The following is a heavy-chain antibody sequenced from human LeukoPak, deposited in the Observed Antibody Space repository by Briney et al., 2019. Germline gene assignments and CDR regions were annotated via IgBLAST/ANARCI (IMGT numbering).Heavy chain of an antibody. V-gene: IGHV4-59*08. CDR1: GGSISSYY. Sequence: SETLSLTCTVSGGSISSYYWSWIRQPPGKGLEWIGYIYYSGSTNYNPSLKSRVTISVDTSKNQFSLKLSSVTAADTAVYYCAGQAGASNFDYWGQGTLVTVSS. J-gene: IGHJ4*02. D-gene: IGHD1-26*01. CDR2: IYYSGST. CDR3: AGQAGASNFDY.